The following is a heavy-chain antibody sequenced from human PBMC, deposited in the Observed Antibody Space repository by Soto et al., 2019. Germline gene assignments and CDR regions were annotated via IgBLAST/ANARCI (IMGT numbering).Heavy chain of an antibody. Sequence: QLQLQESGPGLVKPSETLSLTCSVSGDSINSDSYYWGWIRQPPGKGLEWIGSIYYRGNTYYNPSLKTRVTISLDKSKSQFSLKLNSVTAADSAVYFCAILEGLATISYYFDYWGQGTLVTVSS. CDR1: GDSINSDSYY. V-gene: IGHV4-39*01. CDR3: AILEGLATISYYFDY. J-gene: IGHJ4*02. D-gene: IGHD3-9*01. CDR2: IYYRGNT.